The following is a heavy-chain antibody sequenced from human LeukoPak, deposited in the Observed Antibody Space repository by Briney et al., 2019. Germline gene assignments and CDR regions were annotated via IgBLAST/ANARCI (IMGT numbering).Heavy chain of an antibody. CDR1: GGSTSSNY. CDR2: IYARGNT. CDR3: ARHELAAAGFDY. Sequence: SETLSLTCTVSGGSTSSNYWSWIRQPPGKGPEWIGYIYARGNTDYNPSLKSRVTISIDTSENQFSLHLTSVTAADTAVYYCARHELAAAGFDYWGQGTLVTVSS. J-gene: IGHJ4*02. V-gene: IGHV4-4*09. D-gene: IGHD6-13*01.